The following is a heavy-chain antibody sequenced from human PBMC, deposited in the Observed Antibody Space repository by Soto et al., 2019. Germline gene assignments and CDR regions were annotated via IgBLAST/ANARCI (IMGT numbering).Heavy chain of an antibody. D-gene: IGHD1-1*01. CDR3: AKVEDVGGTNF. CDR1: GFTFSRYA. Sequence: ELQLLESGGGLVQPGGSLRLSCAASGFTFSRYAMIWVRQAPGKGLEWVSGISGSGTNRYYADSVKGRFTISRDTSKNTLYLQMNSLRAEETAIYYCAKVEDVGGTNFWGQGTLVTVSS. V-gene: IGHV3-23*01. J-gene: IGHJ4*02. CDR2: ISGSGTNR.